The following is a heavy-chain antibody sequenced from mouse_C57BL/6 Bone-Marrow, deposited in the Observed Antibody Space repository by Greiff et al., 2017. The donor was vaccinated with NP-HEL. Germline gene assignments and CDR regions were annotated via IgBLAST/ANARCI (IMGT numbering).Heavy chain of an antibody. J-gene: IGHJ3*01. Sequence: QVQLQQSGAELMKPGASVKLSCKATGYTFTGYWIEWVKQRPGHGLEWIGEILPGSGSTNYNEKFKGKATFTADPSSNTAYMQLRSLTTEDSAIYYRASPPYGSSYPGFAYWGQGTLVTVSA. CDR2: ILPGSGST. D-gene: IGHD1-1*01. V-gene: IGHV1-9*01. CDR1: GYTFTGYW. CDR3: ASPPYGSSYPGFAY.